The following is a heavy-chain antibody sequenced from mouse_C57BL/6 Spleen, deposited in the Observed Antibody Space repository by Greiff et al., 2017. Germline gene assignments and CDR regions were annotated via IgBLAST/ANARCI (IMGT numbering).Heavy chain of an antibody. CDR3: ARSAYYSNYDFDY. CDR2: IDPSDSET. CDR1: GYTFTSYW. Sequence: VQLQQPGAELVRPGSSVKLSCKASGYTFTSYWMHWVKQRPIQGLEWIGNIDPSDSETHSNQKFKDKATLTVDKSSSTAYMQLSSLTSEDSAVYYCARSAYYSNYDFDYWGQGTTLTVSS. J-gene: IGHJ2*01. D-gene: IGHD2-5*01. V-gene: IGHV1-52*01.